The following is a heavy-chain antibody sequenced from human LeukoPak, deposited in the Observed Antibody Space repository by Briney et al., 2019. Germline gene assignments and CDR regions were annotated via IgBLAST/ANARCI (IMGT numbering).Heavy chain of an antibody. J-gene: IGHJ4*02. CDR1: GFTFSSYA. V-gene: IGHV3-23*01. CDR3: AKSPYGLGTYAIAGDY. Sequence: GGSLRLSCAASGFTFSSYAMSWVRQAPGQGLEWVSAISGTGSSTYSADFVKGRFTISRDNLKNTLYLQMNTLRAEDTAVYYCAKSPYGLGTYAIAGDYWGQGTLVTVSS. CDR2: ISGTGSST. D-gene: IGHD3-10*01.